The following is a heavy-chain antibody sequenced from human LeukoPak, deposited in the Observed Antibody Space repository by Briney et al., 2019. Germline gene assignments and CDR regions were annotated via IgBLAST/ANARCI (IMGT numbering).Heavy chain of an antibody. J-gene: IGHJ4*02. CDR1: GGSISSYY. D-gene: IGHD4-11*01. V-gene: IGHV4-4*07. CDR3: AREMYSNSWYYFDY. Sequence: SETLSLTCTVSGGSISSYYWSWIRQPAGKGLESIGRIYSSGSTNYNPSLKSRVTMSVDTSKSQFSLKLSSVTAADTAVYYCAREMYSNSWYYFDYWGQGTLVTVSS. CDR2: IYSSGST.